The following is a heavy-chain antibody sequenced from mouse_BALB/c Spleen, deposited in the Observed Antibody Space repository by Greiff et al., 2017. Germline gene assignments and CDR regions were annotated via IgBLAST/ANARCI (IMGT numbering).Heavy chain of an antibody. Sequence: EVQGVESGGGLVKPGGSLKLSCAASGFTFSDYYMYWVRQTPEKRLEWVATISDGGSYTYYPDSVKGRFTISRDNAKNNLYLQMSSLKSEDTAMYYCARDRTHSYYGNSFDDWGQGTTLTVSS. CDR2: ISDGGSYT. CDR3: ARDRTHSYYGNSFDD. CDR1: GFTFSDYY. V-gene: IGHV5-4*02. D-gene: IGHD2-10*01. J-gene: IGHJ2*01.